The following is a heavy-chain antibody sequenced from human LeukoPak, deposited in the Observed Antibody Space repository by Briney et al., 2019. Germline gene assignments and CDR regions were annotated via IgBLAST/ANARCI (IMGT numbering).Heavy chain of an antibody. J-gene: IGHJ4*02. CDR1: GFTFSTYA. CDR2: IGGSGGTT. Sequence: GGSLRLSCAASGFTFSTYAMNWVRQAPGRGLEWVSGIGGSGGTTDYADSVKGRFTISRDNSKNTLYLQMNSLRADDTAVYYCAKAPTPYCSGVSCYPFGYWGQGTLVTVSS. V-gene: IGHV3-23*01. D-gene: IGHD2-15*01. CDR3: AKAPTPYCSGVSCYPFGY.